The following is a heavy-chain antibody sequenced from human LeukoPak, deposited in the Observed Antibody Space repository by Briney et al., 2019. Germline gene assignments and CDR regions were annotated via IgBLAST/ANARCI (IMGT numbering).Heavy chain of an antibody. Sequence: GGSLRLSCAASGFTFSSYGMPWVRQAPGKGLEWVAVIWYDGSNKYYADSVKGRFTISRDNAKNSLYLHMNSLRDEDTAVYYCARDVSTVSPYCFDFWGQGTLVTVSS. D-gene: IGHD4-4*01. CDR1: GFTFSSYG. CDR2: IWYDGSNK. CDR3: ARDVSTVSPYCFDF. V-gene: IGHV3-33*01. J-gene: IGHJ4*02.